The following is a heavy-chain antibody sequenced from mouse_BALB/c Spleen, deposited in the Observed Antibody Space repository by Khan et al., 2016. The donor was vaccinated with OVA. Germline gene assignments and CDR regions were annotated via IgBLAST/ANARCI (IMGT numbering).Heavy chain of an antibody. CDR2: INTYTGEP. V-gene: IGHV9-3-1*01. CDR1: GYTFTNYG. CDR3: ARPPYCSYTLDY. J-gene: IGHJ4*01. Sequence: QIQLVQSGPELKKPGETVKISCKASGYTFTNYGMNWVQQSPGKALKWMGWINTYTGEPTYADDFKGRFAFSLETYASTAYLQINNLKNEDTATYFCARPPYCSYTLDYWGQGTSVTVSS. D-gene: IGHD2-10*01.